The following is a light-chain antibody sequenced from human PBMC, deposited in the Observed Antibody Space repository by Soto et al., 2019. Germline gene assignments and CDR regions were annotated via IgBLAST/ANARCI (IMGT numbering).Light chain of an antibody. V-gene: IGKV3-20*01. CDR1: QSISNRY. J-gene: IGKJ2*01. CDR2: GAS. Sequence: EIVLTQSPGTLSLSPGERATLSCRTSQSISNRYLAWYQQKPGQAPRLLIYGASSRATGIPDRFSGSGSGTDFTLTISRLESEDFAVYYCQQYGASLPYTFGQGTNLEIK. CDR3: QQYGASLPYT.